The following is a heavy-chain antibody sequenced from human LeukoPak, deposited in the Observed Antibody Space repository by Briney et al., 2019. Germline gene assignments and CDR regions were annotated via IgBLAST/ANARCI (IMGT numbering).Heavy chain of an antibody. D-gene: IGHD3-22*01. CDR3: ARGNLYYYDSSGYYSDY. V-gene: IGHV1-8*01. CDR1: GYTFTSYD. J-gene: IGHJ4*02. Sequence: ASVKVSCKASGYTFTSYDINWVRQATGQGLEWMGWMNPNSGNTGYAQKFQGRVTMTRNTSISTAYMELSSLRSEDTAVYYCARGNLYYYDSSGYYSDYWGQGTLVTVSS. CDR2: MNPNSGNT.